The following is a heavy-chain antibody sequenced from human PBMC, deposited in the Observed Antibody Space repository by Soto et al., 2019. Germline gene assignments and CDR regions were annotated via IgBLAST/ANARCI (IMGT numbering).Heavy chain of an antibody. CDR3: ARLSIAVAGTGFDY. J-gene: IGHJ4*02. V-gene: IGHV4-39*01. Sequence: SETLSLTCTVSGGSISSSSYYWGWIRQPPGKGLEWIGSIYYSGSTYYNPSLKSRVTISVDTSKNQFSLKLSSVTAADTAVYYCARLSIAVAGTGFDYWGQGTLVT. CDR2: IYYSGST. CDR1: GGSISSSSYY. D-gene: IGHD6-19*01.